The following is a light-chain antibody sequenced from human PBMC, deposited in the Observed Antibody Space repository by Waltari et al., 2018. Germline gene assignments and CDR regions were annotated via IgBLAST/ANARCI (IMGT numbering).Light chain of an antibody. Sequence: QLTQSPSTLSASIGDRVNITCRASQGISSALAWYQRKPGKAPKLLIYDASSLEGGVPSRFSGSGSGTDFTLTISSLQPEDFATYYCQQFTSYPLTFGQGTKLEIK. CDR2: DAS. CDR3: QQFTSYPLT. V-gene: IGKV1-13*02. J-gene: IGKJ2*01. CDR1: QGISSA.